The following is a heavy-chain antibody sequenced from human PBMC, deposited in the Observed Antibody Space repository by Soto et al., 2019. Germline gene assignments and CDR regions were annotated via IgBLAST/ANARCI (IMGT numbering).Heavy chain of an antibody. V-gene: IGHV4-38-2*01. D-gene: IGHD3-22*01. J-gene: IGHJ4*01. CDR3: ARVDSPYYYNGSGYFTY. CDR2: IFHRGTT. CDR1: GYSISTGYY. Sequence: PSETLSLTCGVSGYSISTGYYWGWIRQPPGKGPEWIGNIFHRGTTFYNPSLKSRASISVDTSNNQISLRLSNVTAADTAVYYCARVDSPYYYNGSGYFTYWGQGTLVTVSS.